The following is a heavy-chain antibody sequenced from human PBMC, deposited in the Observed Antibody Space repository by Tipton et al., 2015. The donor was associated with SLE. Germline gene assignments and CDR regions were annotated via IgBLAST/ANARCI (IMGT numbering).Heavy chain of an antibody. J-gene: IGHJ4*02. Sequence: SLRLSCAASGFTFSSYAMSWVRQAPGKGLEWVSAISGSGGSIYFPDSVKGRFTISRDNGKNSLYLQMNSLRAEDTAVYYCAKDGGSYQGEFDYWGQGTLVTVSS. CDR2: ISGSGGSI. D-gene: IGHD1-26*01. CDR1: GFTFSSYA. CDR3: AKDGGSYQGEFDY. V-gene: IGHV3-23*01.